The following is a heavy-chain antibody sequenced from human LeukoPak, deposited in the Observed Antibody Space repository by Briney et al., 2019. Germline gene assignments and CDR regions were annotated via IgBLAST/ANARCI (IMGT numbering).Heavy chain of an antibody. J-gene: IGHJ6*04. V-gene: IGHV1-69*13. CDR2: IIPIFGTA. CDR1: GGTFSSYA. Sequence: ASVKVSCKASGGTFSSYAISWVRQAPGQGLEWMGGIIPIFGTANYAQKFQGRVTITADESTSTAYMELSSLRSEDTAVYYCAVKRGGYCSSTSCYFSHGMDVWGKGTTATVSS. CDR3: AVKRGGYCSSTSCYFSHGMDV. D-gene: IGHD2-2*01.